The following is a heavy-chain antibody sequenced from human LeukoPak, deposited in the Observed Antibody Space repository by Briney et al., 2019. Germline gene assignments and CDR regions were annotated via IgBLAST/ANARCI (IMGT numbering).Heavy chain of an antibody. CDR3: ARRPHIAAAGTYFNY. D-gene: IGHD6-13*01. J-gene: IGHJ4*02. CDR1: GGSISSYY. V-gene: IGHV4-59*01. Sequence: SETLSLTCTVSGGSISSYYWSWIRQPPGKGLEWIGYIYYSGSTNYNPSLKSRVTISVDTSKNQFSLKLSSVTAADTAVYYCARRPHIAAAGTYFNYWGQGTLVTVSS. CDR2: IYYSGST.